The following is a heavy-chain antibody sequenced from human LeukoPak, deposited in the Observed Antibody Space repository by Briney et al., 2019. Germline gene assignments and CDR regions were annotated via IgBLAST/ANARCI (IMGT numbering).Heavy chain of an antibody. CDR1: GDSISSSGHW. CDR2: ISYSGSP. J-gene: IGHJ4*02. Sequence: SETLSLTCTVSGDSISSSGHWWGWIRQPPGEGLEWIGSISYSGSPSYNPSLKSRVTISVDTSKNQLSLRLNSVTAADTAVYYCARPSSSGSYYYWGQGTLVTVS. CDR3: ARPSSSGSYYY. V-gene: IGHV4-39*01. D-gene: IGHD1-26*01.